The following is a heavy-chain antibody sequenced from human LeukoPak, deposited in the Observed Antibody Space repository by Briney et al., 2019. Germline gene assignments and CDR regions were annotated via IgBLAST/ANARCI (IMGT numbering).Heavy chain of an antibody. J-gene: IGHJ4*02. D-gene: IGHD5-24*01. CDR1: EFTVSRNY. CDR3: TRDQMNY. Sequence: GGSLRLSCTASEFTVSRNYMLWVRQAPGKGLEWVSLIFSNGDTHYADSVKGRFTISRDTSKNTVSLQMNSLRVEDMAMYYCTRDQMNYWGQGTLVTVSS. CDR2: IFSNGDT. V-gene: IGHV3-53*01.